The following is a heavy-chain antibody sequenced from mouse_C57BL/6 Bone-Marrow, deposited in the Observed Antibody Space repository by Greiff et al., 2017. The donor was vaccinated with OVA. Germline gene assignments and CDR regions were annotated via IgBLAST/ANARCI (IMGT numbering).Heavy chain of an antibody. D-gene: IGHD2-4*01. J-gene: IGHJ3*01. CDR3: ARSSSYDYPWFAY. V-gene: IGHV1-54*02. Sequence: QVQLQQSGAELVRPGTSVKVSCKASGYAFTNYLIEWVKQRPGQGLEWIGVINPGSGGTNYNEKFKGKATFTADTSSNTAYMQLSSLTTEDSAIYYCARSSSYDYPWFAYWGQGTLVTVSA. CDR1: GYAFTNYL. CDR2: INPGSGGT.